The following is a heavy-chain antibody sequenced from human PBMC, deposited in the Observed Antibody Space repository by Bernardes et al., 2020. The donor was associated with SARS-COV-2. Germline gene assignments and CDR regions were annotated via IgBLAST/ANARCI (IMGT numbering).Heavy chain of an antibody. Sequence: WRSLRPSWAASGFALGTFIMHWMRQTPGSALELLAALSYDGTVKYYADSVQGRFTISRENSKNTLYLQMNSLRIDDTALYFCAREADGDPDYWGQGTLVNVS. CDR3: AREADGDPDY. D-gene: IGHD4-17*01. J-gene: IGHJ4*02. CDR1: GFALGTFI. CDR2: LSYDGTVK. V-gene: IGHV3-30*17.